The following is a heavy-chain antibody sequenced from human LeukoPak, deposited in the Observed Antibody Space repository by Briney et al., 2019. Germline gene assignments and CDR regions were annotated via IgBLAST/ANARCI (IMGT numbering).Heavy chain of an antibody. CDR3: ARPGGLGYCSGGSCYGTGGNWFDP. D-gene: IGHD2-15*01. CDR1: GYTFTSYG. J-gene: IGHJ5*02. V-gene: IGHV1-18*01. CDR2: ISAYNGNT. Sequence: VASVKVSCKACGYTFTSYGISWVRQAPGQGLEWMGWISAYNGNTNYVQKLQGRVTMTTDTSTSTAYMELGSLRSDDTAVYYCARPGGLGYCSGGSCYGTGGNWFDPWGQGTLVTVSS.